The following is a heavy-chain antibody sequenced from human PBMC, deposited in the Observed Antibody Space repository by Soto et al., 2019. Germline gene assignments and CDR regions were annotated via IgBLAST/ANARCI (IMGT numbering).Heavy chain of an antibody. J-gene: IGHJ4*02. V-gene: IGHV5-51*01. CDR3: ATWEVSGWWDY. D-gene: IGHD6-13*01. CDR1: GYNSTRQFSRHC. CDR2: IYPGDSET. Sequence: GESLKISCKGSGYNSTRQFSRHCFGWVRQMPGKGLEWIGNIYPGDSETSYSPSFQGQVTISADKSTTTAYLQWTSLKASDTAIYYCATWEVSGWWDYWGQGTVVTVSS.